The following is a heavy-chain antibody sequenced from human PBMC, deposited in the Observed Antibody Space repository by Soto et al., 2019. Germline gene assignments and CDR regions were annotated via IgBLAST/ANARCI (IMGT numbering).Heavy chain of an antibody. CDR3: AGVASFRGMDV. CDR2: INHSGST. D-gene: IGHD2-21*01. Sequence: SETLSLTCAVYGGSFSGYYWSWIRQPPGKGLEWIGEINHSGSTNYNPSLKSRVTISVDTSKNQFSLKLSSVIPEDTAVYYCAGVASFRGMDVWGQGTPVTVSS. V-gene: IGHV4-34*01. J-gene: IGHJ6*02. CDR1: GGSFSGYY.